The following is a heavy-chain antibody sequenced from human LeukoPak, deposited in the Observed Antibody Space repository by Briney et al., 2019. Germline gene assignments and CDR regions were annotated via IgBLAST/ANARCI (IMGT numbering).Heavy chain of an antibody. Sequence: GGSLRLSCAPSGFTFTSYAMSWVRQAPGKGLEWVSTISASGDGTYYADSVKGRFTISRDTSKNTLYLQMNSLRAEDTAVYYCAKAASKTFGPFDYWGQGTLVTVSS. J-gene: IGHJ4*02. CDR2: ISASGDGT. V-gene: IGHV3-23*01. CDR3: AKAASKTFGPFDY. D-gene: IGHD2-21*01. CDR1: GFTFTSYA.